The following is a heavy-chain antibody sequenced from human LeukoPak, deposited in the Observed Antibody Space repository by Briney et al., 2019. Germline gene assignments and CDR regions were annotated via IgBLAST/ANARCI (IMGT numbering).Heavy chain of an antibody. CDR1: GYSFTSYG. CDR2: ISAYNGNT. Sequence: GESLKISCKASGYSFTSYGISWVRQAPGQGLEWMGWISAYNGNTNYAQKLQGRVTMTTDTSTSTAYMELRSLRSDDTAVYYCARDDPFGAAAGSSGWGRYPNEHLFDYWGQGTLVTVSS. D-gene: IGHD6-13*01. J-gene: IGHJ4*02. V-gene: IGHV1-18*01. CDR3: ARDDPFGAAAGSSGWGRYPNEHLFDY.